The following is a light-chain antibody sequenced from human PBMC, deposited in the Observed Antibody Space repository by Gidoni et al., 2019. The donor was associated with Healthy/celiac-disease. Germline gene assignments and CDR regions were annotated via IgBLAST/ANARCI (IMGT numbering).Light chain of an antibody. Sequence: DIQMTQSPSTLSASVGDRVTITCRASQSISSWLAWYQQKPGKAPKLLIYVASSLESGVPSRFSCSGSGTEFTLTISSLQPDDFATYYFQQYNSYLYTFGQXTKLEIK. CDR3: QQYNSYLYT. CDR1: QSISSW. V-gene: IGKV1-5*01. CDR2: VAS. J-gene: IGKJ2*01.